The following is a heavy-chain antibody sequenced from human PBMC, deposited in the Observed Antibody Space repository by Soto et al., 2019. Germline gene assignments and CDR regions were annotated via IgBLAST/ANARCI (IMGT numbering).Heavy chain of an antibody. V-gene: IGHV3-30-3*01. D-gene: IGHD6-6*01. CDR2: ISYDGSNK. Sequence: QVQLVESGGGVVQPGRSLRLSCAASGFTFSSYAMHWVRQAPGKGLEWVAVISYDGSNKYYADSVKGRFTISRDNSKNTLYLQMNSLRAEDTAVYYCAREGQLAKGDAFDIWGQGTMVTVSS. CDR1: GFTFSSYA. J-gene: IGHJ3*02. CDR3: AREGQLAKGDAFDI.